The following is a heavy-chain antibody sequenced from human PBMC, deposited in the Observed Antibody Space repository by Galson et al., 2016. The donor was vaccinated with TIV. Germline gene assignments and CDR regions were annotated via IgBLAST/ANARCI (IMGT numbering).Heavy chain of an antibody. D-gene: IGHD6-13*01. V-gene: IGHV3-23*01. Sequence: SLRLSCAASGFTFSNYAMNWVRQGPGKGLEWVSVVSGSGGSTYYADSVKGRFTVSRDNSKNTLYLQMNSLRAEDTAIYYCAKDREMYIAATVASDSWGQGTPVTVSS. CDR2: VSGSGGST. CDR1: GFTFSNYA. J-gene: IGHJ5*01. CDR3: AKDREMYIAATVASDS.